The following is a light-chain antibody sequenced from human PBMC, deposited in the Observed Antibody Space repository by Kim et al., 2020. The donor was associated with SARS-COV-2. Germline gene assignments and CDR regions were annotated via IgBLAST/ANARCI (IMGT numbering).Light chain of an antibody. CDR2: DAS. Sequence: EIVLTQSPATLSLSPGERATLSCRASQSVSSYLAWYQQKPGQAPRLLIYDASNRATGIPARFSGSESGTDFTLTISSLEPEDFAVYYCQHRSAWPPTFGGGTKVDIK. CDR3: QHRSAWPPT. CDR1: QSVSSY. J-gene: IGKJ4*01. V-gene: IGKV3-11*01.